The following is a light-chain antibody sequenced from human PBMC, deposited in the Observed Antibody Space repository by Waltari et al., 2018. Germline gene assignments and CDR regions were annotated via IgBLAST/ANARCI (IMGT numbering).Light chain of an antibody. J-gene: IGLJ2*01. CDR1: SSDVGGYNH. V-gene: IGLV2-14*01. CDR3: SSFTTIGTLVV. Sequence: QSALTQPASVSVSPGQSITISCTGTSSDVGGYNHVSWYQQQPGKAPKLLISEVTNRPSGVSNRFSGSKSGNTASLTISGLQAEDEAEYYCSSFTTIGTLVVFGGGTKLTVL. CDR2: EVT.